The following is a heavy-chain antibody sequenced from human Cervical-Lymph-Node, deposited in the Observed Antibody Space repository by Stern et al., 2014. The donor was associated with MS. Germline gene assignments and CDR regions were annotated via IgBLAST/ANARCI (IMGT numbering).Heavy chain of an antibody. CDR3: ARGLFSFDY. J-gene: IGHJ4*02. V-gene: IGHV3-33*01. CDR1: GFTFNDPD. Sequence: LVESGGGVVQPGGSLRLSCAASGFTFNDPDMHWVRQAPTKGLEWLAVIWCEGTAKDYADSVKGRFTFSRDKSKNTLYLQLNSLKAEDTAVFYCARGLFSFDYWGRGTLVTVSS. D-gene: IGHD2/OR15-2a*01. CDR2: IWCEGTAK.